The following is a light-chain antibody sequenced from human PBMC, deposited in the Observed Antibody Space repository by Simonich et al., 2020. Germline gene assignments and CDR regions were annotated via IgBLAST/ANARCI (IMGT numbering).Light chain of an antibody. CDR2: EGS. Sequence: QSALTTPASVSGSPGQSITISCTGTSSDVGCYNLVSWYQQPPGKAPKPMIYEGSKRPAGVSNRFSGSKSGNTASLTISGLQAEDEADYYCCSYAGSSTYVVFGGGTKLTVL. J-gene: IGLJ2*01. CDR1: SSDVGCYNL. CDR3: CSYAGSSTYVV. V-gene: IGLV2-23*01.